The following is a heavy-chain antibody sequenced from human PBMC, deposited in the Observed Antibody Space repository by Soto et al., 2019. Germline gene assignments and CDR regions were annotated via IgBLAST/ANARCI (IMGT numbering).Heavy chain of an antibody. Sequence: PSETLSLTCTVSGGSISSYYWSWIRQPPGKGLEWIGYIYYSGSTNYNPSLKSRVTISVDTSKNQFSLKLSSVTAADTAVYYCAKDTITMVRGVDEYYYYYYGMDVWGQGTTVTVSS. D-gene: IGHD3-10*01. J-gene: IGHJ6*02. CDR1: GGSISSYY. V-gene: IGHV4-59*01. CDR2: IYYSGST. CDR3: AKDTITMVRGVDEYYYYYYGMDV.